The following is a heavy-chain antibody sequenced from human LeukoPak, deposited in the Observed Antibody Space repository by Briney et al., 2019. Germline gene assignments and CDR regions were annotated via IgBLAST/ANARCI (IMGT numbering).Heavy chain of an antibody. J-gene: IGHJ3*02. D-gene: IGHD3-10*01. V-gene: IGHV1-18*01. CDR3: ARDSQLLWFGELLSAFDI. Sequence: ASVKVSCKASGYTFTSYGISWVRQAPGQGLEWMGWISAYNGNTNYAQKLQGRVTMTTDTSTSTAYMELRSLRSDDTAVYYCARDSQLLWFGELLSAFDIWGQGTMVTVSS. CDR1: GYTFTSYG. CDR2: ISAYNGNT.